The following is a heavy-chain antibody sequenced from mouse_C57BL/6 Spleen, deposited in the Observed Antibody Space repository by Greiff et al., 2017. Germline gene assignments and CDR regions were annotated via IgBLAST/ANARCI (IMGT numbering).Heavy chain of an antibody. Sequence: VHLQQSGAELVRPGASVKLSCKASGYTFTDYYINWVKQRPGQGLEWIARIYPGSGNTYYNEKFKGKATLTAEKSSSTAYMQLSSLTSEDSAVYFCARYYGSSQYYFDYWGQGTTLTVSS. J-gene: IGHJ2*01. D-gene: IGHD1-1*01. CDR2: IYPGSGNT. CDR3: ARYYGSSQYYFDY. V-gene: IGHV1-76*01. CDR1: GYTFTDYY.